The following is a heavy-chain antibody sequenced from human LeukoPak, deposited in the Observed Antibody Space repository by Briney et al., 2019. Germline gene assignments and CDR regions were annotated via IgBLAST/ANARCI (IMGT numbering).Heavy chain of an antibody. CDR1: PDSITGRYW. CDR3: VPGVVRGVRADWFDP. J-gene: IGHJ5*02. Sequence: PSETLSLTCGVSPDSITGRYWWNWVRPSPGKGLEWIGYIYYSWSTYYNPSLQSRVTISVDTSKSQFSVKVRSVTVAVTALYYCVPGVVRGVRADWFDPWGQGTLVTVSS. CDR2: IYYSWST. V-gene: IGHV4-31*11. D-gene: IGHD3-10*01.